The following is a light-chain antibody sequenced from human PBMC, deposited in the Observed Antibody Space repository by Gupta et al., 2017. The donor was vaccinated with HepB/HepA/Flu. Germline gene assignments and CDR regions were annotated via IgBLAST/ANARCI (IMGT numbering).Light chain of an antibody. CDR2: GAS. CDR3: QQDNNGKRT. Sequence: EIVMTQSPATRAVSPGERATISGRERQRVSRNLAWYQQKPGQAPRLLVYGASTRATGIPARFSGSESGTEFTLTISSLQSEDFAVYYCQQDNNGKRTFGQGTKLEIK. V-gene: IGKV3-15*01. J-gene: IGKJ2*01. CDR1: QRVSRN.